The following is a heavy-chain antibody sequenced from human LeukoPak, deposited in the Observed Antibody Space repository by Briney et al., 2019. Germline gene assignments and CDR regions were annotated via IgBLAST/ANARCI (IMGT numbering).Heavy chain of an antibody. V-gene: IGHV4-59*01. J-gene: IGHJ4*02. D-gene: IGHD3-22*01. CDR3: ARGGYYYPFDY. CDR2: IYYSGST. CDR1: SDSISNYY. Sequence: SETQSLTCTVSSDSISNYYWSWIRQPPGKRLEWIGYIYYSGSTNYNPSLKSRVTISVDTSKNQFSLKLNSVTAADTAVYYCARGGYYYPFDYWGQGTLVTVSS.